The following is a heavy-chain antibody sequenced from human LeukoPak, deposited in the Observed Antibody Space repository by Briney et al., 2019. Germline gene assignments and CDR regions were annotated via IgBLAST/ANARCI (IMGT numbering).Heavy chain of an antibody. CDR2: ISYTGSA. J-gene: IGHJ4*02. CDR1: GGYINSHY. D-gene: IGHD3-22*01. Sequence: SETLSLTCTVSGGYINSHYWGWIRQPPGKVLEYIGYISYTGSAIYSPSLESRVTISIDTSKKQFSLNLGSVNTADTAVYYCARVDLGGSGYFFDLWGQGALVTVSS. CDR3: ARVDLGGSGYFFDL. V-gene: IGHV4-59*11.